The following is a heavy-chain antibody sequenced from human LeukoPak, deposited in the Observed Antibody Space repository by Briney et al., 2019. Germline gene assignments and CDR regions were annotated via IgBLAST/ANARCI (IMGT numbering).Heavy chain of an antibody. CDR2: INPNSGGT. D-gene: IGHD6-13*01. J-gene: IGHJ6*03. CDR1: GNTFSGYY. Sequence: ASVTVSCKASGNTFSGYYMHWVRQAPGQGLEWMGWINPNSGGTNYAQKFQGRVTMTRDTSISTAYMELSRLRSDDTAVYYCASGEQLAQNYYYYYMDVWGKGTTVTVSS. CDR3: ASGEQLAQNYYYYYMDV. V-gene: IGHV1-2*02.